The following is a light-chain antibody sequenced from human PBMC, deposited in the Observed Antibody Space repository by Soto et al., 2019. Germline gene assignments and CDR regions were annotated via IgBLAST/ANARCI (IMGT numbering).Light chain of an antibody. CDR1: QSIGRY. CDR2: HAS. CDR3: QQSFSSPWT. V-gene: IGKV1-39*01. J-gene: IGKJ1*01. Sequence: DIQMTQSPSSLSASVGDRVTITCRASQSIGRYLNWFQQKPGQAPNLLIYHASNLESGVPSRFSGSGSGTDFTLTISSLQPEEFATYYCQQSFSSPWTFGQGNKVEIK.